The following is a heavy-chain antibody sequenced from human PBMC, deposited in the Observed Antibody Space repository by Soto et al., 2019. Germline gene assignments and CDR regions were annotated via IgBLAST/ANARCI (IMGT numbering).Heavy chain of an antibody. CDR1: GFTFSSYG. J-gene: IGHJ4*02. V-gene: IGHV3-30*03. CDR2: ISYDGSNK. CDR3: ASRIAAAGLDY. Sequence: QVQLVESGGGVVQPGRSLRLSCAASGFTFSSYGMHWVRQAPGKGLEWVAVISYDGSNKYYADSVKGRFTISRDNSKNTLYLQMISLRAEDTAVYYCASRIAAAGLDYWGQGTLVTVSS. D-gene: IGHD6-13*01.